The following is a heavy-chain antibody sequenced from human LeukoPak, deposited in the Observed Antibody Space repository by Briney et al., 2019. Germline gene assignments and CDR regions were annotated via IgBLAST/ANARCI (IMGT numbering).Heavy chain of an antibody. Sequence: PGGSLRLSCAASGFTFSSYAMSWVRQAPGKGLEWVSAISGSGGSTYYADSVKGRFTISRDNSKNTLYLQMNSLRAEDTAVYYCAKVGPRSTGYPNYYYYYMDVWGKGTTVTVSS. D-gene: IGHD6-13*01. J-gene: IGHJ6*03. CDR3: AKVGPRSTGYPNYYYYYMDV. V-gene: IGHV3-23*01. CDR2: ISGSGGST. CDR1: GFTFSSYA.